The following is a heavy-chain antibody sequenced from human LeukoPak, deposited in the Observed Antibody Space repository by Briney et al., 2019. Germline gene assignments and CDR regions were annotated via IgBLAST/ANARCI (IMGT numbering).Heavy chain of an antibody. V-gene: IGHV4-34*01. J-gene: IGHJ3*02. CDR1: GGSFSGYY. Sequence: SETLSLTCAVYGGSFSGYYWSWIRQPPGKGLEWIGEINHSGSTNYNPSLKSRVTISVDTSKNQFSLKLSSVTAADTAVYYCARGVSTSCYKGPSCRAFDIWGQGTMVTVSS. CDR3: ARGVSTSCYKGPSCRAFDI. D-gene: IGHD2-2*02. CDR2: INHSGST.